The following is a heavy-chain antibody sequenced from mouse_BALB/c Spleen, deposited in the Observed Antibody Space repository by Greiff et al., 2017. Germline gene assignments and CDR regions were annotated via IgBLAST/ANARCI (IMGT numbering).Heavy chain of an antibody. CDR3: AREGYGSSYWYFDV. CDR1: GFSLTSYG. J-gene: IGHJ1*01. Sequence: VQLQQSGPGLVQPSQSLSITCTVSGFSLTSYGVHWVRQSPGKGLEWLGVIWSGGRTDYNAAFISRLSISKDNSKSQVFFKMNSLQANDTAIYYCAREGYGSSYWYFDVWGAGTTVTVSS. V-gene: IGHV2-2*02. D-gene: IGHD1-1*01. CDR2: IWSGGRT.